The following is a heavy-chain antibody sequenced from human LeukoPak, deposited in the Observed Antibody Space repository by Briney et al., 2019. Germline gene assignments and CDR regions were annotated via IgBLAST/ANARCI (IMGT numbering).Heavy chain of an antibody. V-gene: IGHV1-46*01. CDR3: ARDSPYYGYVWGSYRTRGDNWFDP. CDR1: GYTFTSYY. Sequence: ASVKVSCKASGYTFTSYYMHWVRQAPGQGLEWMGIINPSGGSTSYAQKFQGRVTMTRDMSTSTVYMELRSLRSEDPAVYYCARDSPYYGYVWGSYRTRGDNWFDPWGQGTLVTVSS. J-gene: IGHJ5*02. D-gene: IGHD3-16*02. CDR2: INPSGGST.